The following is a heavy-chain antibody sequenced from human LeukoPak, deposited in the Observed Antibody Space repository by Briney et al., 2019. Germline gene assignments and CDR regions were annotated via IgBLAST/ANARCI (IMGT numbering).Heavy chain of an antibody. D-gene: IGHD3-22*01. Sequence: GGSLRLSCAASGFTFSSYGMHWVRQAPGKGLEWVAVISYDGNNKYYADSVKGRFTISRDNSKNTLYLQMNSLGAEDTAVYYCAKDLDPNYYTSSGYFPNWFAPWGQGSLVTVSS. CDR1: GFTFSSYG. V-gene: IGHV3-30*18. CDR2: ISYDGNNK. J-gene: IGHJ5*02. CDR3: AKDLDPNYYTSSGYFPNWFAP.